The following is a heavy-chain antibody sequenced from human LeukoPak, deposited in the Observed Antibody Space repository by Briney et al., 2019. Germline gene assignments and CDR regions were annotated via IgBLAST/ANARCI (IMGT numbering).Heavy chain of an antibody. V-gene: IGHV3-30*02. Sequence: GGSLRLSCAASGFTFSSYGMHWVRQAPGKGLGWVAFIRYDGSNKYYADSVKGRFTISRDNSKNSLYLQMNSLRAEDTAVYYCARDLRIVGATTAFDIWGQGTMVTVSS. CDR1: GFTFSSYG. CDR2: IRYDGSNK. CDR3: ARDLRIVGATTAFDI. D-gene: IGHD1-26*01. J-gene: IGHJ3*02.